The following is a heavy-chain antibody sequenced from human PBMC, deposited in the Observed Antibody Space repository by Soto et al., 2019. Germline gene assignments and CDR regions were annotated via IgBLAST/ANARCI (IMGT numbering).Heavy chain of an antibody. CDR1: GFTFSNAW. CDR2: IKSKTHGGTT. V-gene: IGHV3-15*07. J-gene: IGHJ3*02. CDR3: TTVLGPSYCPGGTCYYAFDI. Sequence: EVQLVESGGGLVDHGGSLRLSCEASGFTFSNAWMNWVRQAPGKGLEWVGLIKSKTHGGTTDYAAPVKGRFTISRDDSKNTLYLPMNSLKTDDTAVYYCTTVLGPSYCPGGTCYYAFDIWGQGTMVTVSS. D-gene: IGHD2-15*01.